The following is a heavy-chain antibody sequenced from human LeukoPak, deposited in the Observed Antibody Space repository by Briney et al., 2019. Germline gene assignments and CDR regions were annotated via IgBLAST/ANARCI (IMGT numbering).Heavy chain of an antibody. J-gene: IGHJ4*02. CDR1: GFTFSSYA. CDR2: ISGSGGST. CDR3: ALGGVYGSSGYYPIDY. Sequence: VGSLRLSCAASGFTFSSYAMSWVRQAPGKGLEWVSAISGSGGSTYYADSVKGRFAISRDNSKNTLYLQMNSLRAEDTAVYYCALGGVYGSSGYYPIDYWGQGTLVTVSS. D-gene: IGHD3-22*01. V-gene: IGHV3-23*01.